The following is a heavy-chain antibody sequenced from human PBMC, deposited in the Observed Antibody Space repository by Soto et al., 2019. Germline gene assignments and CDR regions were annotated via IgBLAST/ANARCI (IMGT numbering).Heavy chain of an antibody. V-gene: IGHV4-30-4*01. Sequence: SETLSLTCSVSGDSISNLDYFWAWIRQPPGQALEYIGYIYTSATTYYNPSFESRVAISVDTSKSQFSLNVTSVTAADTAVYFCARGRYCLTGRCFPNWFDSWGQGALVTVSS. D-gene: IGHD7-27*01. CDR2: IYTSATT. CDR3: ARGRYCLTGRCFPNWFDS. CDR1: GDSISNLDYF. J-gene: IGHJ5*01.